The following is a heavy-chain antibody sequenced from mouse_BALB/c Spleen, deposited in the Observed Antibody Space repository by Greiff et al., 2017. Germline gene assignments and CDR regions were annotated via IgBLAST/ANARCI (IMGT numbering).Heavy chain of an antibody. CDR2: IYPGDGDT. J-gene: IGHJ2*01. CDR1: GYTFTSYW. V-gene: IGHV1-87*01. Sequence: VKLQQSGAELARPGASVKLSCKASGYTFTSYWMQWVKQRPGQGLEWIGAIYPGDGDTRYTQKFKDKATLTVDKSSSTAYMQLSSPTSEDSAVYYCTREGYGSSYYFDYWGQGTTLTVSS. D-gene: IGHD1-1*01. CDR3: TREGYGSSYYFDY.